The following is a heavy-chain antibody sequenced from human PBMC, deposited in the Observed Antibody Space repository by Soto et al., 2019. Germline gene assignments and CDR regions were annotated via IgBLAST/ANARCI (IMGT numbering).Heavy chain of an antibody. D-gene: IGHD6-6*01. CDR2: VYYSGST. Sequence: SETLSLTCTISGGSITNYYWSWIRQPPGKGLEWIGYVYYSGSTKYNPSLERRVTISVDTSKNQFSLKLSSVTAADTAVYYCARGGVAARPIDHWGQGTPVTVSS. CDR1: GGSITNYY. J-gene: IGHJ4*02. V-gene: IGHV4-59*12. CDR3: ARGGVAARPIDH.